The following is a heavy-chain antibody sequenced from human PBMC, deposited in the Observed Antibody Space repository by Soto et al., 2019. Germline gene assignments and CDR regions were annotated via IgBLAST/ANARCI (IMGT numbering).Heavy chain of an antibody. V-gene: IGHV1-18*01. CDR1: GYTFNSYG. D-gene: IGHD6-13*01. J-gene: IGHJ5*02. CDR2: LNTYNGNT. CDR3: AGDVLYSTSGDRRFDP. Sequence: QVQLVQSGGEVKKPGASVRVSCKASGYTFNSYGISWVRQAPGQGLEWMGWLNTYNGNTNYAQKFQGRVSMTTDTSTSTAYLELRSLGSDATAVYYCAGDVLYSTSGDRRFDPWGQGTLVTVSS.